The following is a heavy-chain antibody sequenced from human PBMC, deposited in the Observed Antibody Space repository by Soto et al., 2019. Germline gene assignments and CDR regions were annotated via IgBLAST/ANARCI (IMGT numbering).Heavy chain of an antibody. CDR1: GYTFTGYY. D-gene: IGHD4-17*01. CDR2: INPNSGGT. Sequence: ASVKVSCKASGYTFTGYYMHWVRQAPGQGLEWMGWINPNSGGTNYAQKFQGWVTMTRDTSISTAYMELSRLRSDDTAVYYCAREKVTMVTPNTNYYYYYGMDVWGQGTTVTVSS. V-gene: IGHV1-2*04. CDR3: AREKVTMVTPNTNYYYYYGMDV. J-gene: IGHJ6*02.